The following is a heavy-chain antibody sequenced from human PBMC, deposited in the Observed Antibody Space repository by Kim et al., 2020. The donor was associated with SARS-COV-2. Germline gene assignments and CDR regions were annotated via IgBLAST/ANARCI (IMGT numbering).Heavy chain of an antibody. D-gene: IGHD3-16*01. Sequence: GNTRYLQNCQGRVTITRDTAASTAYMELSSLTSDDTAVYYCARRGNGMDVWGQGTTVTVSS. J-gene: IGHJ6*02. V-gene: IGHV1-3*01. CDR2: GNT. CDR3: ARRGNGMDV.